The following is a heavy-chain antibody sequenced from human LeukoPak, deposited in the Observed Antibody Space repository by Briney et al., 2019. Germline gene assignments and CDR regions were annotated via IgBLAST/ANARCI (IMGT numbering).Heavy chain of an antibody. CDR2: ISWNSGSI. V-gene: IGHV3-9*01. J-gene: IGHJ4*02. CDR1: GFTFDDYA. CDR3: AKDMGSSWYLYDY. D-gene: IGHD6-13*01. Sequence: GRSLRLSCAASGFTFDDYAMHWVRHAPGKGLEWVSGISWNSGSIGYADSVKGRFTISRDNAKNSLYLQMNSLRAEDTALYYCAKDMGSSWYLYDYWGQGTLVTVSS.